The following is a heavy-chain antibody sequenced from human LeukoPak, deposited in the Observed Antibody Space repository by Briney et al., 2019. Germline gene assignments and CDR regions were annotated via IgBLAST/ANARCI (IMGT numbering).Heavy chain of an antibody. CDR1: GGTFSSYA. V-gene: IGHV1-69*04. CDR3: ARERGPIEDIVEVPAALPCDY. Sequence: ASVKVSCKASGGTFSSYAISWVRQAPGQGLEWMGRIIPMLGIANYAQKFQGRVTITADKSTSTAYMELSSLRSDDTAVYYCARERGPIEDIVEVPAALPCDYWGQGTLVTVSS. J-gene: IGHJ4*02. D-gene: IGHD2-2*01. CDR2: IIPMLGIA.